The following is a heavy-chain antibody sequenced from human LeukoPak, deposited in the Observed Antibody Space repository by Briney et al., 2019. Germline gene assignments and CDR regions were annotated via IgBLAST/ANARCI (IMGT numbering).Heavy chain of an antibody. CDR1: RGSINSYY. CDR2: IYDNVNT. J-gene: IGHJ4*02. V-gene: IGHV4-59*01. CDR3: ARGRITIFGVLTPHFDY. Sequence: PSETLSLTCTTSRGSINSYYWTWIRQPPGKGLEWVGYIYDNVNTNYNPSLTSRVTISVDTSKNQFSLKLSSVTAADTAVYYCARGRITIFGVLTPHFDYWGQGTLVTVAS. D-gene: IGHD3-3*01.